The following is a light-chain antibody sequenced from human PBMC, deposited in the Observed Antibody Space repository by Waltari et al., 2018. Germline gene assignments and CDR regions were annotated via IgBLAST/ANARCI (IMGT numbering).Light chain of an antibody. J-gene: IGKJ2*01. Sequence: DAVMTQSPLSLPVTLGQPASIPCRSSQSLVFSDGNLYLNWFQQRPGQSPRRLIYKVSNRDSGVPDRFSGSGSGTDFTLKISRVEAEDVGGVYYCMQATHWPYTFGQGTKLEIK. CDR3: MQATHWPYT. V-gene: IGKV2-30*01. CDR2: KVS. CDR1: QSLVFSDGNLY.